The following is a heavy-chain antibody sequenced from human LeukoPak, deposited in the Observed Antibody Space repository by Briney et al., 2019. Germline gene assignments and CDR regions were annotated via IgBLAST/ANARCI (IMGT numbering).Heavy chain of an antibody. CDR3: AKAARQWHQVENYFDY. Sequence: TGGSLRLSCAASGFTFSNYAMNWVRQAPGKGLEWVSYISSSSSTLYYADSVKGRFTISRDNAKNSLYLQMNSLRAEDTAIYYCAKAARQWHQVENYFDYWGQGTLVTVSS. V-gene: IGHV3-48*04. D-gene: IGHD6-19*01. J-gene: IGHJ4*02. CDR1: GFTFSNYA. CDR2: ISSSSSTL.